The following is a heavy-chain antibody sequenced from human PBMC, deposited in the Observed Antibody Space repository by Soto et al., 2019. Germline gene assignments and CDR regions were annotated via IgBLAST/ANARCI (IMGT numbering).Heavy chain of an antibody. Sequence: QVHLQESGPGLVNPSETLSLTCTVSGASLSSYYWSWIRQAPGKGLEWIGYMHYSGSTTYNPSLKSRVTISVDTSKNQFSLKLSAMTAADAAVYYCTSFVGYCSGGSCQTDDYWGQGTLVTVSS. CDR2: MHYSGST. CDR1: GASLSSYY. D-gene: IGHD2-15*01. J-gene: IGHJ4*02. V-gene: IGHV4-59*01. CDR3: TSFVGYCSGGSCQTDDY.